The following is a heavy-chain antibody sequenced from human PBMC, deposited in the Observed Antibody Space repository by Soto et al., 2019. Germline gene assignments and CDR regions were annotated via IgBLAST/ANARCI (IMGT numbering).Heavy chain of an antibody. J-gene: IGHJ5*02. CDR1: GYTFTGYY. Sequence: QVQLVQSGAEVKKPGASVKVSCKASGYTFTGYYMHWVRQAPGQGLEWMGWINPNSGGTNYAQKFQGWVTMTRDTSISTAYMELSRLRSDDTAVYYCARDVGGIVGATGFDHWGQGTLVTVSS. CDR3: ARDVGGIVGATGFDH. V-gene: IGHV1-2*04. D-gene: IGHD1-26*01. CDR2: INPNSGGT.